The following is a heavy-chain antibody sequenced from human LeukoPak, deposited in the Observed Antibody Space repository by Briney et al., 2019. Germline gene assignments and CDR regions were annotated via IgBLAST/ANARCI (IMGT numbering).Heavy chain of an antibody. Sequence: SETLSLTCTVSGGSISSGSYYWSWIRQPAGKGLEWIGRIYTSGSTNYNPSLKSRVTISVDTSKNQFSLKLSSVTAADTAVYYCAREQSHYDILTGYSESPTDYYYMDVWGKGTTVTVSS. D-gene: IGHD3-9*01. CDR1: GGSISSGSYY. V-gene: IGHV4-61*02. CDR2: IYTSGST. J-gene: IGHJ6*03. CDR3: AREQSHYDILTGYSESPTDYYYMDV.